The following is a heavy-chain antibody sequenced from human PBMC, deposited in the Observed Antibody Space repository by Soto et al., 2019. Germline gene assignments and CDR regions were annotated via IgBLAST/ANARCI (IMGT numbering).Heavy chain of an antibody. Sequence: PGGSLRLSCVASGFTFSGYVFHWVRQTPGKGLEWVGLISHDGNKQYADSVKDRFTISRDNSKNELHLEMNSLRVEDTALYYCAREDESSGYAGTFQHWGQGTLVTVSS. J-gene: IGHJ1*01. D-gene: IGHD3-22*01. CDR1: GFTFSGYV. V-gene: IGHV3-30-3*01. CDR3: AREDESSGYAGTFQH. CDR2: ISHDGNK.